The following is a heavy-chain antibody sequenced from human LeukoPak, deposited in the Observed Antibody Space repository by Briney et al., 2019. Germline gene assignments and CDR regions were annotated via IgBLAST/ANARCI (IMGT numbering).Heavy chain of an antibody. CDR1: GGSISSSSYY. Sequence: PSETLSLTCTVSGGSISSSSYYWGWIRQPPGKGLEWIGSIYYSGSTYYNPSLKSRVTVSVDTSKNQFSLKLSSVTAADTAVYYCARQQNSGNGLPFDYWGQGTLVTVSS. V-gene: IGHV4-39*01. CDR2: IYYSGST. D-gene: IGHD5-12*01. CDR3: ARQQNSGNGLPFDY. J-gene: IGHJ4*02.